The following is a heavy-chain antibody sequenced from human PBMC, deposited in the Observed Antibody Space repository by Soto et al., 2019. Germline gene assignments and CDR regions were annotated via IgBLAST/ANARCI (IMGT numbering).Heavy chain of an antibody. Sequence: QVQLVESGGGVVQPGRSLRLSCAASGFTFSSYGMHWVRQAPGKGLEWVAVISYDGSNKYYADSVKGRFTISRDNSNNTLDLQMNSLRAEDTAVYYCAKEVWSGPMDVWGQGTTVTVSS. CDR2: ISYDGSNK. V-gene: IGHV3-30*18. CDR1: GFTFSSYG. CDR3: AKEVWSGPMDV. D-gene: IGHD3-3*01. J-gene: IGHJ6*02.